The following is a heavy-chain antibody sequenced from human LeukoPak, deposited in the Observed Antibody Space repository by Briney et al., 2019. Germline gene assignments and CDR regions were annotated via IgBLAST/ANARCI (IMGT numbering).Heavy chain of an antibody. CDR1: GYTFTSYA. J-gene: IGHJ4*02. D-gene: IGHD3-10*01. V-gene: IGHV1-3*01. CDR3: ARGSITGWPSDY. CDR2: INPDNGDT. Sequence: ASVKVSCKASGYTFTSYAMHWVRQAPGQRLEWLGWINPDNGDTKYSQRFQGRVTFTRDTSASTAYMELSSLTSDDTAVYYCARGSITGWPSDYWGQGTLVTVSS.